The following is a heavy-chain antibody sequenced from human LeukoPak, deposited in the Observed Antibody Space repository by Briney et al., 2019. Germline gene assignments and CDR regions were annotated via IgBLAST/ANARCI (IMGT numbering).Heavy chain of an antibody. Sequence: VASVKVSCKASGYTFINYGISWVRQAPGQGLEWMGWISGYNGNTKYAEKLQGRGTMTADTFTSTASMELRSLRFDDTAMYYCARDDRRIVVITMSDAFDIWGQGTMVTVSS. J-gene: IGHJ3*02. CDR1: GYTFINYG. CDR2: ISGYNGNT. V-gene: IGHV1-18*01. D-gene: IGHD3-22*01. CDR3: ARDDRRIVVITMSDAFDI.